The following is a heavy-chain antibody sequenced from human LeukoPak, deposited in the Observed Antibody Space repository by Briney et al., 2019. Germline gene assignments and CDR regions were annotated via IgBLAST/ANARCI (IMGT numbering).Heavy chain of an antibody. CDR3: ARAYTAMEP. J-gene: IGHJ5*02. CDR1: GGSISSYY. D-gene: IGHD5-18*01. V-gene: IGHV4-59*12. Sequence: PSETLSLTCTVSGGSISSYYWSWIRQPPGKGLEWIGYIYYSGSTNYNPSLKSRVTISVDTSKNQFSLKLSSVTAADTAVYYCARAYTAMEPWGQGTLVTVSS. CDR2: IYYSGST.